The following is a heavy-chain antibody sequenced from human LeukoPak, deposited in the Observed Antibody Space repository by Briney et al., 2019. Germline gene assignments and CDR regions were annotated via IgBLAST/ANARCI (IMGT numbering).Heavy chain of an antibody. CDR1: GYTFSGYY. J-gene: IGHJ5*02. D-gene: IGHD1-1*01. CDR3: AREAETTINWFDP. CDR2: INPNSGGT. V-gene: IGHV1-2*02. Sequence: GASVKVSCKASGYTFSGYYMHWVRQAPGQGLEWMGWINPNSGGTKYAQKFQGRVTMTRDTSISTAYMELSRLRSDDTAVYYCAREAETTINWFDPWGQGTLVTVSS.